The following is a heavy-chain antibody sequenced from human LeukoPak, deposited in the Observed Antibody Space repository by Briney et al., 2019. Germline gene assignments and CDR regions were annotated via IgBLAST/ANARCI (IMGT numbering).Heavy chain of an antibody. Sequence: PSETLSLSCTVSGGSISSYYWSSIRQPPGKGLEWIWSIYYSGSTNYNPSLKSRVTISVDTSKNQFSLKLSSVTAADTAVYYCARGWGYGASPFQHWGQGTLVTVSS. D-gene: IGHD4-17*01. CDR1: GGSISSYY. J-gene: IGHJ1*01. CDR2: IYYSGST. CDR3: ARGWGYGASPFQH. V-gene: IGHV4-59*01.